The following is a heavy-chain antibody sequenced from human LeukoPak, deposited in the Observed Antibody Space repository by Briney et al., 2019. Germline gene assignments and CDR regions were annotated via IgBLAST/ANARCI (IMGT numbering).Heavy chain of an antibody. J-gene: IGHJ5*02. CDR2: IHYDSSTE. V-gene: IGHV3-30*02. D-gene: IGHD4-17*01. Sequence: GGSLRLSCAASGFAFSSYGMHWVRQAPGKGLEWVAYIHYDSSTEDYADSVKGRFTISRDNSKNTLFLQMNNLRVEDMAVLYCARSGTTVTTRDWFDPWGQGTLVTVSS. CDR3: ARSGTTVTTRDWFDP. CDR1: GFAFSSYG.